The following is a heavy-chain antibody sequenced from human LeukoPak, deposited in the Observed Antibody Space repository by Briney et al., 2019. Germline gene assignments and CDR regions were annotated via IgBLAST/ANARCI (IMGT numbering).Heavy chain of an antibody. Sequence: SETLSLTCAVYGGSFSGYYWSWIRQPPGKGLEWIGEINHSGSTNYNPSLKSRVTISVDTSKNQFSLKLSSVTAADTAVYYCARGVLRYFHWSLYFDYWGQGTLVTVSS. D-gene: IGHD3-9*01. V-gene: IGHV4-34*01. J-gene: IGHJ4*02. CDR2: INHSGST. CDR3: ARGVLRYFHWSLYFDY. CDR1: GGSFSGYY.